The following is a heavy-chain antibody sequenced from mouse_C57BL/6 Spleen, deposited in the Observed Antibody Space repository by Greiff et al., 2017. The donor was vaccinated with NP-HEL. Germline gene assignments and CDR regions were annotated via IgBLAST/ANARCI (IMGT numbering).Heavy chain of an antibody. Sequence: QVQLKQPGAELVKPGASVKMSCKASGYTFTSYWITWVKQRPGQGLEWIGDIYPGSGSTNYNEKFKSKATLTVDTSSSTAYMQLSSLTSEDSAVYYCARQQLRLRGFAYWGQGTLVTVSA. J-gene: IGHJ3*01. CDR2: IYPGSGST. CDR1: GYTFTSYW. D-gene: IGHD3-2*02. CDR3: ARQQLRLRGFAY. V-gene: IGHV1-55*01.